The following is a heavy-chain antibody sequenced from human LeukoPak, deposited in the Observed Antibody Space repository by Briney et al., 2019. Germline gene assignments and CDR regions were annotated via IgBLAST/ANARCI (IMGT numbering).Heavy chain of an antibody. CDR3: ATRSYDKYYYYYGMDV. Sequence: GGSLRLSCAASGFTFSSYAMSWIRQAPGKGLEWVSYISSSGSTIYYADSVKGRFTISRDNAKNSLYLQMNSLRAEDTAVYYCATRSYDKYYYYYGMDVWGQGTTVTVSS. V-gene: IGHV3-11*01. CDR1: GFTFSSYA. J-gene: IGHJ6*02. CDR2: ISSSGSTI. D-gene: IGHD3-9*01.